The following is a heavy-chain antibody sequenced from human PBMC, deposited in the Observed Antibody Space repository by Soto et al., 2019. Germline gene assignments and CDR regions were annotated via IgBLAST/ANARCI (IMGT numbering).Heavy chain of an antibody. J-gene: IGHJ4*02. D-gene: IGHD3-10*01. V-gene: IGHV4-59*01. CDR3: ARVRKLLWFGETPYYFDY. Sequence: QVQLQESGPGLVKPSETLSLTCTVSGGSISSYYWSWIRQPPGKGLEWIGYIYYSGSTNYNPSLKSRVTISVDTSKNQFSLKLSSGTAADTAVYYCARVRKLLWFGETPYYFDYWGQGTLVTVSS. CDR2: IYYSGST. CDR1: GGSISSYY.